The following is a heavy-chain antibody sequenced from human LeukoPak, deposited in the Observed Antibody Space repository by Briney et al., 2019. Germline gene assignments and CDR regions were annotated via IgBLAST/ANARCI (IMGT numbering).Heavy chain of an antibody. CDR2: ISSSSSYI. V-gene: IGHV3-21*01. CDR3: AKALDSSGWYGGGY. J-gene: IGHJ4*02. CDR1: GFTFSSYS. D-gene: IGHD6-19*01. Sequence: GGSLRLSCAASGFTFSSYSMNWVRQAPGKGLEWVSSISSSSSYIYYADSVRGRFTISRDSSKNTLYLQMNSLRAEDTAVYYCAKALDSSGWYGGGYWGQGTLVTVSS.